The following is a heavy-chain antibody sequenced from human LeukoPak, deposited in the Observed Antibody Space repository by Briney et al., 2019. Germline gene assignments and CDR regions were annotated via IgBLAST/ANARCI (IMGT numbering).Heavy chain of an antibody. V-gene: IGHV3-30*19. CDR1: GFTFSSYG. D-gene: IGHD3-3*01. CDR3: ARDSEITYYDFWSGYRAYNWFDP. CDR2: ISYDGSNK. J-gene: IGHJ5*02. Sequence: PGGSLRLSCAASGFTFSSYGMHWVRQAPGKGLEWVAVISYDGSNKYYADSVKGRFTISRDNSKNTLYLQMNSLRAEDTAVYYCARDSEITYYDFWSGYRAYNWFDPWGQGTLVTVSS.